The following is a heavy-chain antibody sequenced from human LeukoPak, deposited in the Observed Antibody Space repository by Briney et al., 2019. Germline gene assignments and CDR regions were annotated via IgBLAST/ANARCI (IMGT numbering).Heavy chain of an antibody. J-gene: IGHJ6*02. CDR2: ISYDGSNK. D-gene: IGHD1-26*01. V-gene: IGHV3-30-3*01. CDR3: ARDLGGATNRDYYYGMDV. Sequence: SLRLSCAASGFTFSSYAMHWVRQAPGKGLEWVAVISYDGSNKYYADSVKGRFTISRDNSKNTLYLQMNSLRAEDTAVYYCARDLGGATNRDYYYGMDVWGQGTTVTVSS. CDR1: GFTFSSYA.